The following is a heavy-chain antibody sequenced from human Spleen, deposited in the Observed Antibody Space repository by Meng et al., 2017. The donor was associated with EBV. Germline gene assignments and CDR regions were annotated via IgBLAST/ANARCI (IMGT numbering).Heavy chain of an antibody. Sequence: LKPSGPVALKPPWTLFFTCVVSGGAISSAAWWSWVRQSPEKGLEWIGEIFHSGSTNYNPSLKSRVSISLDRSKSQSALKLTSMTAADTAVYYCARSGSSPSPIDYWGQGTLVTVSS. CDR2: IFHSGST. D-gene: IGHD6-13*01. CDR1: GGAISSAAW. CDR3: ARSGSSPSPIDY. J-gene: IGHJ4*02. V-gene: IGHV4-4*03.